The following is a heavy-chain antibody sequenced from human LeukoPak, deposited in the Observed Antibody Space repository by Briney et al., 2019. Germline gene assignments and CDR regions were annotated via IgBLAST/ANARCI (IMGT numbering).Heavy chain of an antibody. CDR2: FSAASGGT. V-gene: IGHV3-23*01. CDR3: ASRQDLGRHYDN. CDR1: GFTFNYYA. Sequence: GGSLRLSCAASGFTFNYYAMSWVRQAPGKGLEWISGFSAASGGTYYADSVKGRFTTSRDISKSTLYLQMNSLRVEDTAVYYCASRQDLGRHYDNWGQGTLVTVSS. J-gene: IGHJ4*02. D-gene: IGHD6-6*01.